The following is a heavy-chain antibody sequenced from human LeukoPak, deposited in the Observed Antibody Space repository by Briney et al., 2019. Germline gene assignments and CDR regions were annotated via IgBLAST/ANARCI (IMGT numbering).Heavy chain of an antibody. Sequence: GASVKVSCKASGGTFSSYAISWVRQAPGQGLEWMGRIIPIFGTANYAQKFQGRVTITADESTSTAYMELSSLRSEDTAVYYCARGGLGYCSGGSCRNWFDPWGQGTLVTVSS. V-gene: IGHV1-69*15. CDR3: ARGGLGYCSGGSCRNWFDP. CDR2: IIPIFGTA. CDR1: GGTFSSYA. D-gene: IGHD2-15*01. J-gene: IGHJ5*02.